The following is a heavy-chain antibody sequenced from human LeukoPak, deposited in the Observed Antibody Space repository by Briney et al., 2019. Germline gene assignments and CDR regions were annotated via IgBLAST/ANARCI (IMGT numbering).Heavy chain of an antibody. CDR2: INHSGST. D-gene: IGHD1-26*01. J-gene: IGHJ4*02. V-gene: IGHV4-34*01. Sequence: SETLSLTCAVYGGSFSGYYWSWIRQPPGKGLEWIGEINHSGSTNYNPSLKSRVTISVDTSKNQFSLKLSSVTAADTAVDYCASGGGPIDYWGQGTLVTVSS. CDR3: ASGGGPIDY. CDR1: GGSFSGYY.